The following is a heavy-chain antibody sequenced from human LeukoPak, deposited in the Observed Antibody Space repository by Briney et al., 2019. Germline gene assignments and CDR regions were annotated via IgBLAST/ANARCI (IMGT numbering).Heavy chain of an antibody. CDR2: IRYDGSNK. J-gene: IGHJ4*02. CDR1: GFTFSSYG. Sequence: GGSLRLSCAASGFTFSSYGMHWVRQAPGKGLEWVAFIRYDGSNKKYSDSVKGRFTVSRDTSKNTLYLQMNSLRAEDTAVYYCARISGYYCGWGQGTLVTVSS. V-gene: IGHV3-30*02. D-gene: IGHD5-12*01. CDR3: ARISGYYCG.